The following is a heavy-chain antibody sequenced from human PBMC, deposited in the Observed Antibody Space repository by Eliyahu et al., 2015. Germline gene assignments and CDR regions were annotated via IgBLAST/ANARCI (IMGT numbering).Heavy chain of an antibody. D-gene: IGHD4-17*01. Sequence: EVQLVESGGGLVQPGGSXRLSCAASGFXFXSYEMNWVRQAPGKGLGWVSYISSSGSTIYYADSVKGRFTISRDNAKNSLYLQMNSLRAEDTAVYYCARDLAYGDYPDAFDIWGQGTMVTVSS. J-gene: IGHJ3*02. CDR1: GFXFXSYE. CDR3: ARDLAYGDYPDAFDI. V-gene: IGHV3-48*03. CDR2: ISSSGSTI.